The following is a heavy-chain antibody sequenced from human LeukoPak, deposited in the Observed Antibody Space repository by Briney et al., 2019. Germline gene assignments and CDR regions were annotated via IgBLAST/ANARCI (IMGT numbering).Heavy chain of an antibody. CDR2: ISYDGSDK. V-gene: IGHV3-30-3*01. CDR3: ARASDGMDV. J-gene: IGHJ6*02. Sequence: GGSLRLSCAASGFTFSSYAMHWVRQAPGKGLEWVAVISYDGSDKYYADSVKGRFTISRDNSKNTLYLQMNSLRAEDTAVYYCARASDGMDVWGQGTTVTVSS. CDR1: GFTFSSYA.